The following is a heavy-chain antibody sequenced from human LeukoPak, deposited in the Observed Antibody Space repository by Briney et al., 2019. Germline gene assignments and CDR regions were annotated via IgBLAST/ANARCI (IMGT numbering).Heavy chain of an antibody. D-gene: IGHD3-10*01. CDR3: TTDTGSPNDY. Sequence: GGSLRLSCAASGFTFSNFWMIWVRQVPGKGLEWVANIKPDGSQNYYVDSVKGRFTTSRDNARNSLFLQMNSLRVEDTAVYYCTTDTGSPNDYWGQGTLVTVSS. CDR1: GFTFSNFW. J-gene: IGHJ4*02. V-gene: IGHV3-7*03. CDR2: IKPDGSQN.